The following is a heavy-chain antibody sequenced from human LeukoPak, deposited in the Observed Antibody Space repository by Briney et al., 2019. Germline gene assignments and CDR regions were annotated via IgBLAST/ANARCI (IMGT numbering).Heavy chain of an antibody. V-gene: IGHV1-69*13. CDR3: ASWNDYSNYGDAFDI. J-gene: IGHJ3*02. D-gene: IGHD4-11*01. CDR2: IIPIFGTA. Sequence: ASVKVSCKASGGTFSSYAISWVRQAPGQGLEWMGGIIPIFGTANYAQKFQGRVTITADESTSTAYMELSSLRSEDTAVYYCASWNDYSNYGDAFDIWGQGTMVTVSS. CDR1: GGTFSSYA.